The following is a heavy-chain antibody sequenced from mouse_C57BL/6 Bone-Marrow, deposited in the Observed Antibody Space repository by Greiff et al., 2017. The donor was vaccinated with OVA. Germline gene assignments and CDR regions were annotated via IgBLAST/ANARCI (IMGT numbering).Heavy chain of an antibody. J-gene: IGHJ3*01. D-gene: IGHD1-1*02. CDR1: GYTFTSYW. Sequence: QVQLQQPGAELVKPGASVKVSCKASGYTFTSYWMHWVKQRPGQGLEWIGRIHPSDSDTNYNQKFKGKATLTVDKSSSTAYMQLSSLTSEDSAVYCCAILVGWALPWFAYWGQGTLVTVSA. CDR2: IHPSDSDT. V-gene: IGHV1-74*01. CDR3: AILVGWALPWFAY.